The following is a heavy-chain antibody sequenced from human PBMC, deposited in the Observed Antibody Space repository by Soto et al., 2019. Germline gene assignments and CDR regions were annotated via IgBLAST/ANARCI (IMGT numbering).Heavy chain of an antibody. CDR2: IWFDASHE. Sequence: QVHLVESGGGVVQPGTSLRLSCAAFGFSFSDYGMHWVRQAPGKGLEWLTIIWFDASHEYYADSVKGRFTISRDNSNNTLYLQLNSLTADDTAVYFCARDQGRATADGPLGNGLDVWGQGTAVTVSS. CDR1: GFSFSDYG. D-gene: IGHD6-13*01. V-gene: IGHV3-33*01. J-gene: IGHJ6*02. CDR3: ARDQGRATADGPLGNGLDV.